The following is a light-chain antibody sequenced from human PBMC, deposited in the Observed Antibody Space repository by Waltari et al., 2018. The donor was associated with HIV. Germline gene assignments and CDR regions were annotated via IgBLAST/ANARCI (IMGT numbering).Light chain of an antibody. Sequence: QSVLTQPPSISAAPGQNITLSCSGSSSNIEDNYVSWYQHLPGTAPKLLIYDNNKRPSDIPDRFSGSKSGTSATLGITGLQTGDEADYYCGTWDSSPSGFYVFGTGTKVTVL. J-gene: IGLJ1*01. CDR3: GTWDSSPSGFYV. CDR2: DNN. V-gene: IGLV1-51*01. CDR1: SSNIEDNY.